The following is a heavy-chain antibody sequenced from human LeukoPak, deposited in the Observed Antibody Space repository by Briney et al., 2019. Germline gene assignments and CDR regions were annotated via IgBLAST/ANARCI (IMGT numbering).Heavy chain of an antibody. D-gene: IGHD5-18*01. V-gene: IGHV1-18*01. CDR1: GYTFTSYG. CDR2: ISAYNGNT. Sequence: ASVKVSCKASGYTFTSYGISWVRQAPGQGLEWMGWISAYNGNTNYAQKLQGRVTMTTDTSTSTAYMKLRSLRSDDTAVYYCARGGYSYGPKNQDAFDIWGQGTMVTVSS. J-gene: IGHJ3*02. CDR3: ARGGYSYGPKNQDAFDI.